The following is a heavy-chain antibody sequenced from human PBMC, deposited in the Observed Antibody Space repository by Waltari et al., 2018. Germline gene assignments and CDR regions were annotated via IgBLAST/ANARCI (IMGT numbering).Heavy chain of an antibody. D-gene: IGHD3-22*01. J-gene: IGHJ2*01. V-gene: IGHV1-69*01. CDR2: IIPIFGTA. CDR3: ARAGYYYDSSGYYYRPFDL. CDR1: GGTFSSYA. Sequence: QVQLVQSGAEVKKPGSSVKVSCKASGGTFSSYAISWVRQPPGQGLEWMGGIIPIFGTANYAQKFQGRVTITADESTSTAYMELSSLRSEDTAVYYCARAGYYYDSSGYYYRPFDLWGRGTLVTVSS.